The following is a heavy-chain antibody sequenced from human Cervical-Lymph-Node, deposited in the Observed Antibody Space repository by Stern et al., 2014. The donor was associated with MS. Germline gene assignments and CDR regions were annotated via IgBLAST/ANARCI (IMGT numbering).Heavy chain of an antibody. D-gene: IGHD6-13*01. J-gene: IGHJ4*02. Sequence: QVQLVQSGAEVKRPESSVKVSCKTSGGSLSTLDISWVRQAPGQGLEWVGEIMPLLGTAHYAQKFKGRLTITADDSTSTVYMELSSLKSEDTAIYCCARHQAGIAANWGQGTLVTVTS. V-gene: IGHV1-69*19. CDR3: ARHQAGIAAN. CDR2: IMPLLGTA. CDR1: GGSLSTLD.